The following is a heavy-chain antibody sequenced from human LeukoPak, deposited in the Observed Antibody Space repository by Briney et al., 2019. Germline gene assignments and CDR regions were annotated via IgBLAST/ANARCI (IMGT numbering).Heavy chain of an antibody. V-gene: IGHV1-46*01. CDR2: ISPSGGST. Sequence: GAAVKVSCKAFGYTFTSNYMHWVRQAPGQGPEWMGVISPSGGSTTYAQKFQGRVTLTRDMSTNTDYLELSSLRSEDTAVYYCARDNSVRDEAWWFSPWGQGTLVIVSS. CDR1: GYTFTSNY. CDR3: ARDNSVRDEAWWFSP. D-gene: IGHD3-10*01. J-gene: IGHJ5*02.